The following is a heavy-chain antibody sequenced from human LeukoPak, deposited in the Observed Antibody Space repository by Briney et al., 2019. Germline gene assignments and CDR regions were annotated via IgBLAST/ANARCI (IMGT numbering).Heavy chain of an antibody. CDR1: GYTLTELS. J-gene: IGHJ4*02. CDR2: FDPEDGET. Sequence: VASVTVSCKVSGYTLTELSMHWVRQAPGKGLEWMGGFDPEDGETIYAQKFQGRVTMPEDTSTDTAYMELSSLRSEDTAVYYCATVGWEGATVGDWGQGTLVTVSS. V-gene: IGHV1-24*01. CDR3: ATVGWEGATVGD. D-gene: IGHD1-26*01.